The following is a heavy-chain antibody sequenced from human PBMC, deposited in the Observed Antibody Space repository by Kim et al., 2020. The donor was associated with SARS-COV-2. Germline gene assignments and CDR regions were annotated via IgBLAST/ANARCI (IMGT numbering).Heavy chain of an antibody. CDR1: GYTFTSYA. D-gene: IGHD6-19*01. CDR3: ASVEYSSGWGGYYYYYGMDV. V-gene: IGHV1-3*01. J-gene: IGHJ6*02. CDR2: INAGNGNT. Sequence: ASVKVSCKASGYTFTSYAMHWVRQAPGQRLEWMGWINAGNGNTKYSQKFQGRVTITRDTSASTAYMELSSLRSEDTAVYYCASVEYSSGWGGYYYYYGMDVWGQGTTVTVSS.